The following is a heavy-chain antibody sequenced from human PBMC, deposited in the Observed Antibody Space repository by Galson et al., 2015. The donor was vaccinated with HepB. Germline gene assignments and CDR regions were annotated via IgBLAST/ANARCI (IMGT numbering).Heavy chain of an antibody. V-gene: IGHV3-11*01. CDR2: ISSSGSTI. CDR1: GFTFSDYY. J-gene: IGHJ2*01. CDR3: ARDNRREVKNKRGYSYYWYFDL. D-gene: IGHD5-18*01. Sequence: SLRLSCAASGFTFSDYYMSWIRQAPGKGLEWVSYISSSGSTIYYADSVKGRFTISRDNAKNSLYLQMNSLRAEDTAVYYCARDNRREVKNKRGYSYYWYFDLWGRGTLVTVSS.